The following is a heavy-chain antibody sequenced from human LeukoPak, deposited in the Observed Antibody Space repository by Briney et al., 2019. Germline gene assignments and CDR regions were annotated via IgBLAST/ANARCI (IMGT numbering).Heavy chain of an antibody. J-gene: IGHJ4*02. CDR3: VRGVYNNGNMNDY. D-gene: IGHD5/OR15-5a*01. Sequence: GGSLRRSCAASGFTCSGYPMHWVRHAPGKGLEGVAIISDDGGRKFYADSVEGRFTISRDNSKNTLFLQMNSLRAEDTAVNYCVRGVYNNGNMNDYWGQGTLVTVSS. CDR2: ISDDGGRK. CDR1: GFTCSGYP. V-gene: IGHV3-30*04.